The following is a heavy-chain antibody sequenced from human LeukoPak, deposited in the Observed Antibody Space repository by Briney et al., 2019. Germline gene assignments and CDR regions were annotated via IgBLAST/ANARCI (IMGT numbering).Heavy chain of an antibody. V-gene: IGHV1-3*03. CDR2: INAGNGNT. Sequence: ASVKVSCKASGYTFTSYAMHWVRHAPGQRLEWMGWINAGNGNTKYSQEFQGRVTTTADESTSTAYMELSSLRAEDTAVYYCARGPEWDLFDYWGQGSLVSVSS. CDR3: ARGPEWDLFDY. J-gene: IGHJ4*02. CDR1: GYTFTSYA. D-gene: IGHD1-26*01.